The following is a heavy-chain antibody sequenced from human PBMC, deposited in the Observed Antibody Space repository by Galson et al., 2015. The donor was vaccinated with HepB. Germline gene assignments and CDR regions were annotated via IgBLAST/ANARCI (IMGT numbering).Heavy chain of an antibody. D-gene: IGHD2-15*01. V-gene: IGHV5-51*03. CDR1: GYSFSTYW. J-gene: IGHJ6*03. CDR2: IYPGDSTT. Sequence: QSGAEVKKPGESLKISCKASGYSFSTYWIAWVRQTPGKGLEWMGIIYPGDSTTRYSPSFQGQVTISADKSINTAYLQWSSLKASDTAMFYCARRGEACSGGSCYTGIMVSYYYMDVWGKGTTVTVSS. CDR3: ARRGEACSGGSCYTGIMVSYYYMDV.